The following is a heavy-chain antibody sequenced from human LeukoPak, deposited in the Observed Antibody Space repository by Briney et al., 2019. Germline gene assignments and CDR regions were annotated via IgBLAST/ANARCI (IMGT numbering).Heavy chain of an antibody. V-gene: IGHV1-24*01. CDR1: GYTLTELS. Sequence: EASVKVSCKVSGYTLTELSMHWVRQAPGKGLEWMGGFDPEDGETIYAQKFQGRVTMTEDTSTDTAYMELSSLRSEDTAVYYCATRASSSGYLLAWFDYWGQRTLVTVSS. CDR2: FDPEDGET. J-gene: IGHJ4*02. D-gene: IGHD3-3*01. CDR3: ATRASSSGYLLAWFDY.